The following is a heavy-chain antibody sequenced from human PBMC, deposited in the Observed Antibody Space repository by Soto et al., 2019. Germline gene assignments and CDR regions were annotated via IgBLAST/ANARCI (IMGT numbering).Heavy chain of an antibody. D-gene: IGHD3-3*01. CDR3: VRDVIWSATLIWGVVARSFDI. J-gene: IGHJ3*02. CDR2: INTYNGQT. V-gene: IGHV1-18*01. CDR1: GYTFMNYG. Sequence: QAQLVQSGAEVRKPGASVNVSCRTSGYTFMNYGVSWVRQAPGQGLVWMGWINTYNGQTNVAQNFQGRVTLSSDASARTASMELMSLRSDDTAMYFCVRDVIWSATLIWGVVARSFDIWGQGTAVTVSS.